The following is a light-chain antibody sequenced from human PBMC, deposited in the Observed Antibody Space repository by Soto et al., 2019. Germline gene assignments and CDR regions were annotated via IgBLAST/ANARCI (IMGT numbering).Light chain of an antibody. J-gene: IGKJ1*01. CDR2: DAS. Sequence: EIVLTQSPATLSLSPGERATLSCRASQSISSYLAWYQQKLGQAPRLLIYDASNRATGVPARFSGSGSGTDFTLTISSLEPEDFAVYYCHQYNNWPPWTFGQGTKVEIK. V-gene: IGKV3-11*01. CDR1: QSISSY. CDR3: HQYNNWPPWT.